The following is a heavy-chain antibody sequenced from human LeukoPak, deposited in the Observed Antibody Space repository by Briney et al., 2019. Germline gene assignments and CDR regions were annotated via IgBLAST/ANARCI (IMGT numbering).Heavy chain of an antibody. CDR2: IIPIFGTA. Sequence: SVKVSCKASGGTFSSYAISWVRQAPGQGLEWMGGIIPIFGTANYAQKFQGRATITADESTSTAYMELSSLRSDDTAVYYCARVKKVPNRYFDYWGQGTLVTVSS. CDR1: GGTFSSYA. CDR3: ARVKKVPNRYFDY. D-gene: IGHD3-16*02. J-gene: IGHJ4*02. V-gene: IGHV1-69*13.